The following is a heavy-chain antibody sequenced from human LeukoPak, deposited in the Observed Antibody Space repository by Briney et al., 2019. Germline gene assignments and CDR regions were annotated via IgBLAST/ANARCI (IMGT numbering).Heavy chain of an antibody. Sequence: GESLKISCKGSGYSFTSYWIAWVRQMPGKGLEWMGVIYPGDSDTRYSPSFQGQVTISADKSINTAYLQWSSLKASDTAMYYCARHWDRLPPNNWFDPWGQGTLVTVSS. D-gene: IGHD1-26*01. V-gene: IGHV5-51*01. J-gene: IGHJ5*02. CDR2: IYPGDSDT. CDR1: GYSFTSYW. CDR3: ARHWDRLPPNNWFDP.